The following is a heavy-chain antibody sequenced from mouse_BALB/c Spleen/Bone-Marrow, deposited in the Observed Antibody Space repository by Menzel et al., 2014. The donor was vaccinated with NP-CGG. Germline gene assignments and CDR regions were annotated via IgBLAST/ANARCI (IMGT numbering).Heavy chain of an antibody. J-gene: IGHJ3*01. CDR2: INPDSSTI. V-gene: IGHV4-1*02. Sequence: CATGGVDFSRYWMSWVRQAPGKGLEWIGEINPDSSTINYTPSLKDKFIISRDNAKNTLYLQMSKVRSEDTALYYCASLHYYGFFAYWGQGTLVTVSA. CDR1: GVDFSRYW. D-gene: IGHD1-2*01. CDR3: ASLHYYGFFAY.